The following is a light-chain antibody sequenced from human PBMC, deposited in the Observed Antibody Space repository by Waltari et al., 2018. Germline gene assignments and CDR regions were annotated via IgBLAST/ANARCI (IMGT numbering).Light chain of an antibody. J-gene: IGLJ3*02. Sequence: QSALTQPASVSGSPGQPITISCTGTSSDVGSYNLVSWYQTHPGKAPKLMIYEGSKGPSGVSNRVSGFKSGNTAFLTISGLQAEDEADYYCCSYAGTNWVFGGGTKLTVL. CDR2: EGS. CDR3: CSYAGTNWV. V-gene: IGLV2-23*01. CDR1: SSDVGSYNL.